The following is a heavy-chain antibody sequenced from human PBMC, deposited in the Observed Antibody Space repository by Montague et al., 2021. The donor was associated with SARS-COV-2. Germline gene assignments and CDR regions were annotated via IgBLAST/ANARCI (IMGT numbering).Heavy chain of an antibody. D-gene: IGHD3-10*01. CDR3: ASRNRGNRGAFDI. CDR2: INHSGSS. V-gene: IGHV4-34*01. J-gene: IGHJ3*02. CDR1: GGSFSDFY. Sequence: SETLSLTCVVYGGSFSDFYWSWIRQPPGKGLEWIGEINHSGSSYYNPSLKSRVTISVDTSKNQFSLKLSSVTAADTAVYYCASRNRGNRGAFDIWGQGTMVTVSS.